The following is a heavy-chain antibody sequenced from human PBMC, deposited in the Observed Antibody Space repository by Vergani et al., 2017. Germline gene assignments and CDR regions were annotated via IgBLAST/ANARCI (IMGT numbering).Heavy chain of an antibody. CDR2: IYTSGST. V-gene: IGHV4-61*02. D-gene: IGHD2-2*01. CDR3: ARVACSSTSCYQYYYYYYMDV. Sequence: QVQLQESGPGLVKPSQTLSLTCTVSGGSISSGSYYWSWIRQPAGKGLEWIGRIYTSGSTNYNPSLKSRVTMSVDTSKNQFSLKLSSVTAADTAVYYCARVACSSTSCYQYYYYYYMDVWGKGTTVTVSS. CDR1: GGSISSGSYY. J-gene: IGHJ6*03.